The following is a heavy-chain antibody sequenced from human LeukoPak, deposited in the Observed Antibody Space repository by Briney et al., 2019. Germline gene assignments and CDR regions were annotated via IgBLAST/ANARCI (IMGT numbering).Heavy chain of an antibody. CDR3: ARRSEFGVLYYMDV. D-gene: IGHD3-16*01. Sequence: TGGSLRLSCAASGFTFSSYSMNRVRQAPGKGLEWVSYISGSSGTIYYADAVKGRFTIYRDNAKNSLYLQMNSLRAEDTAVYYCARRSEFGVLYYMDVWGKGTTVTVSS. CDR1: GFTFSSYS. J-gene: IGHJ6*03. CDR2: ISGSSGTI. V-gene: IGHV3-48*01.